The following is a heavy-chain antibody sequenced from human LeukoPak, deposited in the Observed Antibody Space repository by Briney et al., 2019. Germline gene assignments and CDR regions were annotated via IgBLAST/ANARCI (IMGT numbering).Heavy chain of an antibody. CDR2: ISYDGSNK. CDR3: ANLGASITMVRGATPTPWFDP. V-gene: IGHV3-30-3*01. CDR1: GFTFSSYA. Sequence: PGGSLRLSCAASGFTFSSYAMPWVRQAPGKGLEWVAVISYDGSNKYYADSVKGRFTISRDNSKNTLYLQMDSLRAEDTAVYYCANLGASITMVRGATPTPWFDPWGQGTLVTVSS. J-gene: IGHJ5*02. D-gene: IGHD3-10*01.